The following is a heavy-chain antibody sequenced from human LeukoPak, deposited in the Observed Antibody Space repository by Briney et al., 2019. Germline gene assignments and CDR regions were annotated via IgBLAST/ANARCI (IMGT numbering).Heavy chain of an antibody. D-gene: IGHD2-15*01. J-gene: IGHJ4*02. CDR2: IYHSGST. CDR1: GYSISSGYY. V-gene: IGHV4-38-2*02. Sequence: PSETLSLTCTVSGYSISSGYYWGWIRQPPGKGLEWIGSIYHSGSTYYNPSLKSRVTISVDTSKNEFSLKLSSVTAADTAVYYCARDPSGGSDFDYWGQGTLVTVSS. CDR3: ARDPSGGSDFDY.